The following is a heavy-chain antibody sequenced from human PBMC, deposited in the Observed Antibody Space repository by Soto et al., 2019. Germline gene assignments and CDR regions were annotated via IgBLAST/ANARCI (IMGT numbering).Heavy chain of an antibody. CDR1: GFTFSSYA. V-gene: IGHV3-23*01. Sequence: GVLRLSCAASGFTFSSYAMSWVRQAPGKGLEWVSAISGSGGSTYYADSVKGRFTISRDNSKNTLYLQMNSLRAEDTAVYYCALMGGGLEGYCSGGSCYPRVNYGMDVWGQGTTVTVSS. CDR2: ISGSGGST. CDR3: ALMGGGLEGYCSGGSCYPRVNYGMDV. J-gene: IGHJ6*02. D-gene: IGHD2-15*01.